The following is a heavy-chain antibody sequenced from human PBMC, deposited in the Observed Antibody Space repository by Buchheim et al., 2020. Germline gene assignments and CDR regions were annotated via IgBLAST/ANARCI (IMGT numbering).Heavy chain of an antibody. D-gene: IGHD3-22*01. CDR2: INPSGGST. CDR1: GYTFTSYY. J-gene: IGHJ5*02. Sequence: QVQLVQSGAEVKKPGASVKVSCKASGYTFTSYYMHWVRQAPGQGLEWMGIINPSGGSTSYAQKFQGRVTMPRDTSTSTVYMELSSLRSEDTAVYYCARERVSSITMIVVVITTNWFDPWGQGTL. V-gene: IGHV1-46*01. CDR3: ARERVSSITMIVVVITTNWFDP.